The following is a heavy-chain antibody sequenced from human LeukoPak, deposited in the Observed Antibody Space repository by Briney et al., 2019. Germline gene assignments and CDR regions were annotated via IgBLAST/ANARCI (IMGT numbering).Heavy chain of an antibody. V-gene: IGHV3-21*01. CDR3: ARDVAYSNYAIDY. Sequence: GGSLSLSCAASGFTFSSYSMNGFRRAPGKGLEGVSSISSSSYIYYADSVKGRFTISRDNAKNSLYLQMNSLRAEDTAVYYCARDVAYSNYAIDYWGQGTLVTVSS. CDR1: GFTFSSYS. CDR2: ISSSSYI. J-gene: IGHJ4*02. D-gene: IGHD4-11*01.